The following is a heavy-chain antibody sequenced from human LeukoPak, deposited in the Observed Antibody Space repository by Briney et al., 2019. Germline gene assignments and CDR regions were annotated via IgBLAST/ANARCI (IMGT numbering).Heavy chain of an antibody. CDR2: IKQEGREK. D-gene: IGHD6-6*01. CDR1: GFTFSSYW. Sequence: GGSLRLSCAASGFTFSSYWMSWVRQAPGKGLEWVPNIKQEGREKYYVDSVKGRFTISRDNAKNSLYLQMNSLRAEDTAVYYCAREPPQIAALDYWGQGTLVTVSS. V-gene: IGHV3-7*01. J-gene: IGHJ4*02. CDR3: AREPPQIAALDY.